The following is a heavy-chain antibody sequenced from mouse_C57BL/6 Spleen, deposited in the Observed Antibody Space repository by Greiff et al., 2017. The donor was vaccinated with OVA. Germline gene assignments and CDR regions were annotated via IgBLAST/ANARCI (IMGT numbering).Heavy chain of an antibody. CDR1: GYTFTSSW. D-gene: IGHD1-1*01. CDR3: ARYYYGSSPYFDY. J-gene: IGHJ2*01. CDR2: IDPSDSET. V-gene: IGHV1-52*01. Sequence: VQLQQPGAELVRPGSSVKLSCKASGYTFTSSWMHWVKQRPIQGLEWLGNIDPSDSETHYNQKFKDKATLTVDKASSTAYMQLSSLTSEDSAVYYCARYYYGSSPYFDYWGQGTTLTVSS.